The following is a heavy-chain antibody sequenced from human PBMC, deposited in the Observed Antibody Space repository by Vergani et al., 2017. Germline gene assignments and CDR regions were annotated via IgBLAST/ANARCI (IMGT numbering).Heavy chain of an antibody. CDR1: DYTFTNYG. Sequence: QVQLVQSGAEVKKPGASVRVSCKASDYTFTNYGISWVRQAPGQGLEWMGWISAYNGDTNYAQKLHGRVTMTTDASTSTAYMELRSLRSDDTAVYYCARARAGRQWLVASGFDSWGQGTLVTVSS. J-gene: IGHJ4*02. D-gene: IGHD6-19*01. V-gene: IGHV1-18*01. CDR2: ISAYNGDT. CDR3: ARARAGRQWLVASGFDS.